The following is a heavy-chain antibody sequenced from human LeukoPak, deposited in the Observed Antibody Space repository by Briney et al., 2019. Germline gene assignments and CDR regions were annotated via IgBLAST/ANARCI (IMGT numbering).Heavy chain of an antibody. CDR3: ARDPSGGWFDP. V-gene: IGHV4-30-4*08. CDR2: IYYSGST. J-gene: IGHJ5*02. CDR1: GGSISSGDYY. D-gene: IGHD3-16*01. Sequence: SETLSLTCTVSGGSISSGDYYWSWIRQPPGKGLEWIGYIYYSGSTYYNPSLKSRVTISVDTSKTQFSLKLSSVTAADTAVYYCARDPSGGWFDPWGQGTLVTVSS.